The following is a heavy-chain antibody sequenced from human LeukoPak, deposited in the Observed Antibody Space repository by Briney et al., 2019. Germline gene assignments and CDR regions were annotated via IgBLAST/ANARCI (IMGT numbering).Heavy chain of an antibody. CDR2: IWYDGSNK. V-gene: IGHV3-33*01. D-gene: IGHD5-18*01. Sequence: QPGGSLGLSCAASGFTFSSYGMHWVRQAPGKGLEWVAVIWYDGSNKYYADSVKGRFTISRDNSKNTLYLQMNSLRAEDTAVYYCARDWVDTAMVTVGAFDIWGQGTMVTVSS. CDR1: GFTFSSYG. J-gene: IGHJ3*02. CDR3: ARDWVDTAMVTVGAFDI.